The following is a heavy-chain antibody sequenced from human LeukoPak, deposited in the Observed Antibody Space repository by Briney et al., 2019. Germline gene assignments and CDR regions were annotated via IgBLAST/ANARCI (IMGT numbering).Heavy chain of an antibody. CDR1: GYSISSGYY. V-gene: IGHV4-38-2*02. Sequence: NPSETLCLTCTVSGYSISSGYYWGWIRQPPGKGLEWIGSIYHSGSTYYNPSLKSRVTISVDTSKNQFSLKLSSVTAADTAVYYCAREGYYYDSSGYPGYWGQGTLVTVSS. J-gene: IGHJ4*02. D-gene: IGHD3-22*01. CDR2: IYHSGST. CDR3: AREGYYYDSSGYPGY.